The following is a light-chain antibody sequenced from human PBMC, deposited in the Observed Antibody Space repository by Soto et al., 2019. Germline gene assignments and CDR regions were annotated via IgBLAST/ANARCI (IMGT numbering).Light chain of an antibody. CDR2: RAS. J-gene: IGKJ1*01. CDR1: QTISNF. Sequence: IQTPQSPSTLAAFVVESASITCRASQTISNFLAWYQQKPGKAPKLLFYRASNLEGGVPSRFSGGGSGTEFTLTINSLQPDDSATYYCQQYKSYPWTFGQGTKVDIK. CDR3: QQYKSYPWT. V-gene: IGKV1-5*03.